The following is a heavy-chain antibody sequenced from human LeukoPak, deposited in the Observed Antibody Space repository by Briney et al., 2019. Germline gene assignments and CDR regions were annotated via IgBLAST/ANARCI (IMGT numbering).Heavy chain of an antibody. CDR1: GGSFSGYY. J-gene: IGHJ4*02. CDR3: ARVSRDSSGWFPNFDY. CDR2: IHYSGIT. Sequence: SETLSLTCAVYGGSFSGYYWSWIRQPPGKGLEWIGYIHYSGITNYNPSLRGRVTISVDTSKNQFSLKVSSVTAADTAVYYCARVSRDSSGWFPNFDYWGQGTLVTVSS. D-gene: IGHD6-19*01. V-gene: IGHV4-59*01.